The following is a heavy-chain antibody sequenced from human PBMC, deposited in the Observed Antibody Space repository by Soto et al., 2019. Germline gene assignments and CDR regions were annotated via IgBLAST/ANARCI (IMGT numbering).Heavy chain of an antibody. V-gene: IGHV5-51*01. Sequence: GESLKTSCKGSGYSFASYWIGWVRQMPGKGLEWMGIIYPGDSDTRYSPSFQGQVTISADKSISTAYLQWSSLKASDTAMYYCARLAYDSSGYYYYYYGMDVWGQGTTVTVSS. J-gene: IGHJ6*02. CDR2: IYPGDSDT. CDR1: GYSFASYW. CDR3: ARLAYDSSGYYYYYYGMDV. D-gene: IGHD3-22*01.